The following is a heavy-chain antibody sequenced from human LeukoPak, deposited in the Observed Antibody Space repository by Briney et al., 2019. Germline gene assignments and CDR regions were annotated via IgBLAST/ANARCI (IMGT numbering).Heavy chain of an antibody. CDR2: INGDGDGK. V-gene: IGHV3-7*01. J-gene: IGHJ3*02. CDR1: GFSFRRFW. Sequence: GGSLRLSCAGSGFSFRRFWMTWVRQAPGRGLEWVANINGDGDGKRYADSVKDRFTISRDNARSLVFLQIHSLRDEDTALYYCARDSSPDSATTYYDAIDMWGQGTMVTVSS. D-gene: IGHD1-1*01. CDR3: ARDSSPDSATTYYDAIDM.